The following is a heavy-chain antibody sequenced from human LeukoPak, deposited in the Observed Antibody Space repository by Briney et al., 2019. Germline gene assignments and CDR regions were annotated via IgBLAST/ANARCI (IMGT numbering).Heavy chain of an antibody. J-gene: IGHJ6*03. CDR3: ARGVGWGFQVYMDV. CDR1: GYTFNSYG. V-gene: IGHV1-18*01. CDR2: ISAFNGNT. Sequence: ASVKVSCKASGYTFNSYGINWVRQAPGQGLEWMGWISAFNGNTNYAQNLQGRVTMTTDTSTSTAYMELRSLRSDDTAVYYCARGVGWGFQVYMDVWGKGTTVTISS. D-gene: IGHD3-16*01.